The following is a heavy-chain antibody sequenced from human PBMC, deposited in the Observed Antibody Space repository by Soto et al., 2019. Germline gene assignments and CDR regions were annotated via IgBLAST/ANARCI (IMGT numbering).Heavy chain of an antibody. CDR3: ARDREPDGIWTFDS. CDR1: GFTLGRYT. V-gene: IGHV3-53*01. CDR2: SYSTGGT. Sequence: GGSLRLSCAASGFTLGRYTMGWVRQAPGKGLEWVAESYSTGGTEYADSVKGRFTISRDNSKNMLFLQMNALGVGDTALYFCARDREPDGIWTFDSWGQGTLVTRLL. D-gene: IGHD2-15*01. J-gene: IGHJ4*02.